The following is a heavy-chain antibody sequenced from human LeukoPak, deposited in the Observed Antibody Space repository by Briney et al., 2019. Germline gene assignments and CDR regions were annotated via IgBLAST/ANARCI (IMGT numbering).Heavy chain of an antibody. CDR2: ISSNGGST. Sequence: GGSLRLSCSASGFTFSTYPMHWVRQAPGKGLEYVSAISSNGGSTYYADSVKGRFTISRDNSKNTLYLQMSSLRAEDTAVYYCVVDYDSSGPINWFDPWGQGTLVTVSS. D-gene: IGHD3-22*01. V-gene: IGHV3-64D*06. CDR1: GFTFSTYP. CDR3: VVDYDSSGPINWFDP. J-gene: IGHJ5*02.